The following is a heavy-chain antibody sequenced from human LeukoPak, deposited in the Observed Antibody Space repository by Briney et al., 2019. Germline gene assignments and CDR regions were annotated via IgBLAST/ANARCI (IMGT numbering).Heavy chain of an antibody. CDR2: INPNSGGT. Sequence: ASVKVSCKASVYTFTGYYMHWVRQAPGQGLEWMGWINPNSGGTNYAQKFQGRVTMTRDTSISTAYMELSRLRSDDTAVYYCARDLAAAGYDFDYWGQGTLVTVSS. D-gene: IGHD6-13*01. CDR1: VYTFTGYY. V-gene: IGHV1-2*02. J-gene: IGHJ4*02. CDR3: ARDLAAAGYDFDY.